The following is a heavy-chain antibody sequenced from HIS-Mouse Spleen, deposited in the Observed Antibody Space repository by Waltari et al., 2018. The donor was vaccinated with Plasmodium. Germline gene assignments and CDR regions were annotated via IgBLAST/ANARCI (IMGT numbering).Heavy chain of an antibody. D-gene: IGHD6-13*01. CDR3: ARVLGYKAAAGTFVEYFQH. CDR2: INPNSVCT. J-gene: IGHJ1*01. V-gene: IGHV1-2*02. CDR1: GYTFTGYY. Sequence: QVQLVQSGAEVKKPGASVKVSCKASGYTFTGYYMHWVRPAPGQGLEWMGWINPNSVCTNYAQKLQGRVTMTRDTSISTAYMELSRLRSDDTAVYYCARVLGYKAAAGTFVEYFQHWGQGTLVTVSS.